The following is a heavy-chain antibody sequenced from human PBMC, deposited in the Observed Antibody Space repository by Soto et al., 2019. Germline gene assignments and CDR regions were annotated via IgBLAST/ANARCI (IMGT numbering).Heavy chain of an antibody. J-gene: IGHJ6*02. CDR2: ISYEGSNK. Sequence: QVQLVESGGGAVQPGRSLRLSCAASGFTFSSYAMHWVRQAPGKGLEWVAVISYEGSNKYYADSVKGRFTISRDNSKNTLYLQMNSLRAEDTAVYYCARDREHYYYCMDVWGQGTKVTVSS. V-gene: IGHV3-30-3*01. CDR3: ARDREHYYYCMDV. CDR1: GFTFSSYA. D-gene: IGHD1-26*01.